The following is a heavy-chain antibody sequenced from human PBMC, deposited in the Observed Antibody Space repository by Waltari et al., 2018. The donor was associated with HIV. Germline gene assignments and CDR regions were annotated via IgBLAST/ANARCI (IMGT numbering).Heavy chain of an antibody. CDR3: AKAVGDTSGRYWGGDV. Sequence: EVQLVESGGGLVQPGGSLRLSCAGSGFTFSNYEMTWVRQAPGKGLGWISDISAGGTKYYADSVKGRFSISRDNAKNSLYLQMNSLRAEDTAVYYCAKAVGDTSGRYWGGDVWGQGTTVTVSS. V-gene: IGHV3-48*03. D-gene: IGHD6-19*01. J-gene: IGHJ6*02. CDR2: ISAGGTK. CDR1: GFTFSNYE.